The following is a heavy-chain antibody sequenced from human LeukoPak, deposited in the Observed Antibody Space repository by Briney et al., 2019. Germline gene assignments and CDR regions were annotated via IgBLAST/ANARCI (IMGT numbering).Heavy chain of an antibody. CDR3: ARHPTVASSIDY. V-gene: IGHV5-10-1*01. Sequence: GESLKISCKGSGYSFANYWISWVRQMPGKALEWMGRIDPSDSYTNYSPSFQGHVTISADRSISTAYLQWSSLKASDTAMYYCARHPTVASSIDYWGQGTLVTVSS. CDR1: GYSFANYW. J-gene: IGHJ4*02. D-gene: IGHD4-11*01. CDR2: IDPSDSYT.